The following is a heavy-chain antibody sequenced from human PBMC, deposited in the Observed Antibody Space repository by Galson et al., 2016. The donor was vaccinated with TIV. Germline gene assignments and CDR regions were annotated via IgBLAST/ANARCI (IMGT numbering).Heavy chain of an antibody. CDR3: ARGIVGASKAFDV. CDR1: GYTFSRHG. V-gene: IGHV1-3*04. CDR2: INTGNGNT. D-gene: IGHD1-26*01. Sequence: SVKVSCKAAGYTFSRHGISWVRQAPGQGLEWMGWINTGNGNTKYSQKLKGRVTLSGDTSATTAYMELNSRTSEDMAAYYCARGIVGASKAFDVWGQGTMVTVSS. J-gene: IGHJ3*01.